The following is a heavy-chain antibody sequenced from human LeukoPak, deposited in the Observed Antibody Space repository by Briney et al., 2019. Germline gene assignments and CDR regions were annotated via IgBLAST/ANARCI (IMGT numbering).Heavy chain of an antibody. CDR3: ARVYYGSGSYLFDY. J-gene: IGHJ4*02. CDR1: GFTFDDYG. CDR2: INWNGGST. V-gene: IGHV3-20*01. Sequence: GGSLRLSCAASGFTFDDYGMSWVRQAPGKGLEWVSGINWNGGSTGYADSVKGRFTISRDNAKNSRYLQMNSLRAEDTALYHCARVYYGSGSYLFDYWGQGTLVTVSS. D-gene: IGHD3-10*01.